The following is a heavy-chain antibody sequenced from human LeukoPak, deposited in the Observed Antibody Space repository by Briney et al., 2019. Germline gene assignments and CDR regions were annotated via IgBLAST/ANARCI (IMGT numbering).Heavy chain of an antibody. Sequence: GGSLRLSCAASGFTFSSYAMSWVRQAPGKGLEWVSSVNGSGDTTYYADSVKGRFTISRDNSKNTSYLQMNSLRAEDTAMYYCAKDLWYSSGWYYFDYWGQGTLVTVSS. CDR1: GFTFSSYA. J-gene: IGHJ4*02. D-gene: IGHD6-19*01. CDR3: AKDLWYSSGWYYFDY. CDR2: VNGSGDTT. V-gene: IGHV3-23*01.